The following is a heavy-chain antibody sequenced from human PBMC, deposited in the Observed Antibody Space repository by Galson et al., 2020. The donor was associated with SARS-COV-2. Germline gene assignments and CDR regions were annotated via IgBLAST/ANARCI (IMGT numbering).Heavy chain of an antibody. D-gene: IGHD3-22*01. CDR3: ARGKKAYDSSGSPLYYYYYGMDV. CDR1: GGTFSSYA. J-gene: IGHJ6*02. CDR2: IIPIFGTA. V-gene: IGHV1-69*13. Sequence: SVTVSCKASGGTFSSYAISWVRQAPGQGLEWMGGIIPIFGTANYAQKFQGRVTITADESTSTAYMELSSLRSEDTAVYYCARGKKAYDSSGSPLYYYYYGMDVGGQGTTVTVSS.